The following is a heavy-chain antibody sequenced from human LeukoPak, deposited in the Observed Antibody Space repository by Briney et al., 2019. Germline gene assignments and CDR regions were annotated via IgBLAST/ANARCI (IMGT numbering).Heavy chain of an antibody. CDR3: ATAGGPYYYDSSGYYRDAFDI. CDR2: FDPEDGET. Sequence: ASVKVSCKVSGYTLTELSMHWVRQAPGKVLEWMGGFDPEDGETIYAQKFQGRVTMTEDTSTDTAYMELSSLRSEDTAVYYCATAGGPYYYDSSGYYRDAFDIWGQGTMVTVSS. CDR1: GYTLTELS. V-gene: IGHV1-24*01. J-gene: IGHJ3*02. D-gene: IGHD3-22*01.